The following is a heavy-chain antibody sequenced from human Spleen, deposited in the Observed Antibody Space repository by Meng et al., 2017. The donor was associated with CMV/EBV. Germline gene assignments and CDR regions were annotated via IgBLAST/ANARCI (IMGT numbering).Heavy chain of an antibody. J-gene: IGHJ6*04. CDR2: ISGYYGNT. V-gene: IGHV1-18*01. D-gene: IGHD1-14*01. CDR3: VRDRHNWILARYLYYGLDV. CDR1: GYTFTSYG. Sequence: ASVKVSCKASGYTFTSYGISWVLQAPVQGLEWMGWISGYYGNTNYAQKLQGRVTLTRDTSISTAYWELNRLRSHDAAVYYCVRDRHNWILARYLYYGLDVWGKGTTVTVSS.